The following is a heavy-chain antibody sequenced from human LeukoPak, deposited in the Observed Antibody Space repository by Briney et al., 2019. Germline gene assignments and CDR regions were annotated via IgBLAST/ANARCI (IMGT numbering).Heavy chain of an antibody. D-gene: IGHD6-13*01. CDR3: AREVTAADGDY. CDR1: GFTFSDYS. V-gene: IGHV3-48*02. J-gene: IGHJ4*02. Sequence: PEGSLRLSCAASGFTFSDYSMNWVRQAPGKGREWVSYISYSGSTIYYADSVKGRFTISRDNAKNSPFLQMNSLRDEDTAVYYCAREVTAADGDYWGQGTLVTVSS. CDR2: ISYSGSTI.